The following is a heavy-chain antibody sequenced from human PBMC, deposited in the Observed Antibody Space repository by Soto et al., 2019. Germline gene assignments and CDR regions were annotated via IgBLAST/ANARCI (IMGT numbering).Heavy chain of an antibody. CDR2: TYYRSQWYN. V-gene: IGHV6-1*01. Sequence: SQTLSLTCAISGDSISSNSVAWNWIRQSPSRGLEWLGRTYYRSQWYNDYVVSVKSRIIINPDTSKNQFSLQLSSVTPEDAAVYYCARVRVEYTVIRGVIQREFYFYGVDVWGKGTTFTVSS. J-gene: IGHJ6*04. D-gene: IGHD3-10*01. CDR3: ARVRVEYTVIRGVIQREFYFYGVDV. CDR1: GDSISSNSVA.